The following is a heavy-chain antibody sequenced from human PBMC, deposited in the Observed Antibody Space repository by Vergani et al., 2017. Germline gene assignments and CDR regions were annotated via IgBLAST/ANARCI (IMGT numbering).Heavy chain of an antibody. CDR2: IYHSGST. J-gene: IGHJ3*02. Sequence: QLQLQESGSGLVKPSQTLSLTCAVSGGSISSGGYSWSWIRQPPGKGLEWIGYIYHSGSTYYNPSLKSRVTISVDRSKNQFSLKLSSVTAADPAVYYCARGGTVVGSGAFDIWGQGTMVTVSS. D-gene: IGHD4-23*01. CDR3: ARGGTVVGSGAFDI. CDR1: GGSISSGGYS. V-gene: IGHV4-30-2*01.